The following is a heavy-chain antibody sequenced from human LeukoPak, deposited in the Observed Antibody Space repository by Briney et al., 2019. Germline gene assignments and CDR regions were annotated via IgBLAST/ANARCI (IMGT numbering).Heavy chain of an antibody. J-gene: IGHJ4*02. CDR1: GFTFSSYS. V-gene: IGHV3-21*01. CDR2: ISSSSSYI. CDR3: ARENDYGGSTNFDY. Sequence: PGGSLRLSCAASGFTFSSYSMNWVRQAPGKGLEWVSSISSSSSYIYYADSVKGRFTISRDNAKNSLYLQMNSLRAEDTAVYYCARENDYGGSTNFDYWGQGTLVTVSS. D-gene: IGHD4-23*01.